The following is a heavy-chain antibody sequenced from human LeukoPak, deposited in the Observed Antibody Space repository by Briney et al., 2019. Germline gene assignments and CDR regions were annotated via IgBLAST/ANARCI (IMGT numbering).Heavy chain of an antibody. V-gene: IGHV3-48*03. CDR2: ISGSGSTI. J-gene: IGHJ4*02. CDR3: ARELSWSGRDY. Sequence: GGSLRLSCAASGFTFSVYEMNWVRQAPGKGLEWASYISGSGSTIYYADSMKGRFTISRDNAKNSLYLQMNSLRAEDTAVYWCARELSWSGRDYWGQGTLVTVSS. D-gene: IGHD3-3*01. CDR1: GFTFSVYE.